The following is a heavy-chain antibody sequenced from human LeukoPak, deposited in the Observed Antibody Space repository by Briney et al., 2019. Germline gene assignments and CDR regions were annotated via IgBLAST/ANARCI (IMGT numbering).Heavy chain of an antibody. Sequence: PGGSLRLSCAASGFTFSSYAMSWIRQPPGKGLEWIGEINHSGSTNYNPSLKSRVTISVDTSKNQFSLKLSSVTAADTAVYYCARRAAFDIWGQGTMVTVSS. V-gene: IGHV4-34*01. J-gene: IGHJ3*02. CDR2: INHSGST. CDR1: GFTFSSYA. CDR3: ARRAAFDI.